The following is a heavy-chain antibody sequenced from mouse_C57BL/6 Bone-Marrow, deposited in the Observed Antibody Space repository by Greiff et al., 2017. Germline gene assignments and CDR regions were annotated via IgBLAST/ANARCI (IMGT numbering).Heavy chain of an antibody. J-gene: IGHJ1*03. D-gene: IGHD2-4*01. CDR2: IYPGSGST. V-gene: IGHV1-55*01. CDR3: ARRYYDYWYCDV. Sequence: QVQLQQPGAELVKPGASVKMSCKASGYTFTSYWITWVKQRPGQGLEWIGDIYPGSGSTNYHEKFKSKATLTVDTSSSTAYMQLSSLTSEDSAVYYCARRYYDYWYCDVWGTGTTVTVSA. CDR1: GYTFTSYW.